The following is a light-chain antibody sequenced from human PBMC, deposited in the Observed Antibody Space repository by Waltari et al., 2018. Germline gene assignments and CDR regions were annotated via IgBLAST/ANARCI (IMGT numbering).Light chain of an antibody. V-gene: IGLV2-14*03. CDR2: GVS. CDR1: SSAIGIYNF. Sequence: QSALTQPASVSGSPGQSLPISCTGTSSAIGIYNFVSWYQQHPAKAPNLVIYGVSNRPSGVSNRFSGSKSGNTASLTISGLQAEDEADYYCSSYTSTSSPWVFGGGTKLTVL. J-gene: IGLJ3*02. CDR3: SSYTSTSSPWV.